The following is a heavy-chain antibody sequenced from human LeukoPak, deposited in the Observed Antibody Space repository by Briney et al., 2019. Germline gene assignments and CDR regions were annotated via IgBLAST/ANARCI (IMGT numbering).Heavy chain of an antibody. Sequence: GGSLRLSCAASGFTFSTYGIHWVRQAPGKGLEWVTLIWHDGTRKYHADSVKGRFAISRDNAKNSLYLQMNSLRAEDTAVYYCARRRDFIDYWGQGTLVTVSS. CDR1: GFTFSTYG. CDR3: ARRRDFIDY. J-gene: IGHJ4*02. D-gene: IGHD3/OR15-3a*01. CDR2: IWHDGTRK. V-gene: IGHV3-33*01.